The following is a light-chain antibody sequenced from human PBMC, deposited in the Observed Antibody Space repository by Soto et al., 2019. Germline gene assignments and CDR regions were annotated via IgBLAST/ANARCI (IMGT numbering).Light chain of an antibody. CDR2: DAS. J-gene: IGKJ2*03. CDR3: QQYSSFYS. Sequence: DIPMTQSPSTLSASVGDRVTITCRARQSISSWLAWYQQKPGKAPKLLIYDASSLESGVPSRFSGSGSGTEFTLTISSLQPDDFATYYCQQYSSFYSFGQGTKLETK. V-gene: IGKV1-5*01. CDR1: QSISSW.